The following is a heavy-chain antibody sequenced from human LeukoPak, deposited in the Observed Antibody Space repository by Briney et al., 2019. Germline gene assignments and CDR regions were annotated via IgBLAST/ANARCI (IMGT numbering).Heavy chain of an antibody. V-gene: IGHV4-30-4*08. Sequence: SETLSLTCTVSGGSISSGDYYWSWIRQPPGKGLEWIGYIYYSGSTYYNPSLESRVTISVDTSKNQFSLKLSSMTAADTAVYYCARDRSNTTGGLFDYWGQGTLVTVSS. CDR3: ARDRSNTTGGLFDY. CDR1: GGSISSGDYY. CDR2: IYYSGST. D-gene: IGHD2-2*01. J-gene: IGHJ4*02.